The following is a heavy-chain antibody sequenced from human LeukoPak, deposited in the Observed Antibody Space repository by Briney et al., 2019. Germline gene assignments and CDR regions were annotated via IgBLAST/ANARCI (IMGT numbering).Heavy chain of an antibody. CDR2: ITSSGNSI. CDR3: ARTNYDILTGYYYYYYMDV. J-gene: IGHJ6*03. D-gene: IGHD3-9*01. Sequence: GGSLRLSCAASGFTFSSYDMNWVRQAPGKGLEWVSYITSSGNSIYYADSVKGRFTISRDNAKNSMFLQMNSLRAEDTAVYYCARTNYDILTGYYYYYYMDVWGKGTTVTISS. V-gene: IGHV3-48*03. CDR1: GFTFSSYD.